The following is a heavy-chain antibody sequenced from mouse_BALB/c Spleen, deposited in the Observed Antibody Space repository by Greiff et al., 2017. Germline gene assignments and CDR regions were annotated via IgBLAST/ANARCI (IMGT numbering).Heavy chain of an antibody. CDR1: GYTFTDYK. CDR3: TRPLLDGYAMDY. J-gene: IGHJ4*01. CDR2: IHPGGGGT. V-gene: IGHV1-15*01. Sequence: QVQLHQSGAELVRPGASVKLSCKALGYTFTDYKMNWVKQTQGNGLEWIGTIHPGGGGTSYNQKFKGKATLTADNSSSSAYMELSSLTYEASEVYSGTRPLLDGYAMDYWGQGTSVTVSS. D-gene: IGHD2-1*01.